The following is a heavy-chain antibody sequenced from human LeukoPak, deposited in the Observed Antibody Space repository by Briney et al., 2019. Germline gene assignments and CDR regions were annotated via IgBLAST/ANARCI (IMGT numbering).Heavy chain of an antibody. CDR2: VNHSGST. CDR3: SLSSLDSSRPLFGF. J-gene: IGHJ4*02. CDR1: VGSTSGYY. Sequence: PSETLSLTCGVYVGSTSGYYWNCVRQPPGKGLEWGGEVNHSGSTNYNPSLQSRVTMSVYTANKRLSLKRSCVTGGDTAGYCFSLSSLDSSRPLFGFWGQGHLVPVSS. V-gene: IGHV4-34*03. D-gene: IGHD3-22*01.